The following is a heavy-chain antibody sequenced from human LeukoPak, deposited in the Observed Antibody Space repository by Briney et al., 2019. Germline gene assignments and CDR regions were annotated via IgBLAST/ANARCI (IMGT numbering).Heavy chain of an antibody. Sequence: GGSLRLSCAASGFTFSSYWMTWLRQAPGKGPEWVSNIKVDGSETYYVDSVKGRFTISRDNARNSLYLQMSSLRAEDTAVYYCARHLDWAFDIWGQGTMVTVSS. CDR1: GFTFSSYW. CDR3: ARHLDWAFDI. CDR2: IKVDGSET. V-gene: IGHV3-7*01. D-gene: IGHD1-1*01. J-gene: IGHJ3*02.